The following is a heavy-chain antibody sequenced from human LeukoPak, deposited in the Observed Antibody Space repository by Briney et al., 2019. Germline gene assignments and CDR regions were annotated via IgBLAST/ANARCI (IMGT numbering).Heavy chain of an antibody. Sequence: ASVKVSCKASGYTFTSYGISWVRQAPGQGLEWMGIINPSGGSTSYAQKFQGRVTMTRDTSTSTVYMELSSLRSEDTAVYYCARDYDSSGYYSCFDYWGQGTLVTVSS. J-gene: IGHJ4*02. V-gene: IGHV1-46*01. CDR1: GYTFTSYG. CDR3: ARDYDSSGYYSCFDY. CDR2: INPSGGST. D-gene: IGHD3-22*01.